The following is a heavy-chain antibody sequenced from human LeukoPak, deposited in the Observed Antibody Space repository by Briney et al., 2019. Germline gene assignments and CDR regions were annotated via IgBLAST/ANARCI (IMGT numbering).Heavy chain of an antibody. V-gene: IGHV3-48*01. J-gene: IGHJ4*02. D-gene: IGHD6-19*01. CDR2: IDNRSGTI. CDR1: GFTFSSYG. Sequence: GRSLRLSCAASGFTFSSYGMHWVRQAPGKGLEWVSYIDNRSGTIYYADSVKGRFTISRDNAKNSLYLQMNSLRAEDTAVYYCARDRDSSGWYRIDYWGQGTLVTVSS. CDR3: ARDRDSSGWYRIDY.